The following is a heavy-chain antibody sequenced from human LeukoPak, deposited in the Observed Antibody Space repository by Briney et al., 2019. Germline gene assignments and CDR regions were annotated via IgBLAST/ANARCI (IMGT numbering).Heavy chain of an antibody. Sequence: GASVKVSCKASGYTFTSYYTHWVRQAPGQGLEWMGRINPNSGGTNYAQKFQGRVTMTRDTSISTAYMELSRLRSDDTAVYYCTRDRGYDYFFDYWGQGTLVTVSS. V-gene: IGHV1-2*06. CDR3: TRDRGYDYFFDY. CDR2: INPNSGGT. CDR1: GYTFTSYY. D-gene: IGHD5-12*01. J-gene: IGHJ4*02.